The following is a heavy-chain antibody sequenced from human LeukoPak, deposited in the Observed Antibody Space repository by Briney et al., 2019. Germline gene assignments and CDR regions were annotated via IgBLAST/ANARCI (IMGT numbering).Heavy chain of an antibody. CDR3: ARVGYCSSTSCYRKVKTLDY. D-gene: IGHD2-2*01. Sequence: ASVKVSCKASGYTFTGYYMHWVRQAPGQGLEWMGWINPNSGGTNYAQKFQGRVTMTRDTSISTAYMELSRLRSDDTAVYYCARVGYCSSTSCYRKVKTLDYWGQGTLVTVSS. CDR1: GYTFTGYY. V-gene: IGHV1-2*02. J-gene: IGHJ4*02. CDR2: INPNSGGT.